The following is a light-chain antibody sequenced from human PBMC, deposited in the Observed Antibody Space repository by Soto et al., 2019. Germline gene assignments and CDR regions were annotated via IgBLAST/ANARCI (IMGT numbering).Light chain of an antibody. CDR1: QGIDSN. CDR3: QKYDSAPLT. CDR2: AAS. J-gene: IGKJ4*01. Sequence: DIQMTQSPSSLSASVGDRVTITCRASQGIDSNLAWYQQKAGKAPKLLIYAASTLQSGVPSRFSGSGSGTEFILIISSLQPDDVATYFCQKYDSAPLTFGGGTEVEIK. V-gene: IGKV1-27*01.